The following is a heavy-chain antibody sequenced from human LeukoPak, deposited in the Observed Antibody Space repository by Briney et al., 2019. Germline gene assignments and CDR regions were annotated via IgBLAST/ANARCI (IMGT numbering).Heavy chain of an antibody. D-gene: IGHD5-24*01. CDR1: GGTFSSYA. CDR3: ARDFRRWLHIGSAFDI. Sequence: SVKVSCKASGGTFSSYAISWVRQAPGQGLEGMGGLIPIFGTANYAQKFQGRVTITADESTSTAYMELSSLRSEDTAVYYCARDFRRWLHIGSAFDIWGQGTMVTVSS. CDR2: LIPIFGTA. V-gene: IGHV1-69*13. J-gene: IGHJ3*02.